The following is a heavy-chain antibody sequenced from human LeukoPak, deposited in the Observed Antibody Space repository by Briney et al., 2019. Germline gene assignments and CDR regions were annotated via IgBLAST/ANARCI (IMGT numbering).Heavy chain of an antibody. V-gene: IGHV4-61*08. Sequence: SGPALVKPTQTLTLTCTFSGFSLTTRGMCVSWIRQPPGKGLEWIACISYSGSTKYNPSLKSRVTISVDTSKNQLSLKLSSVTAADTAVYYCAREPGFDSSGYLNWFDPWGQGTLVTVSS. CDR2: ISYSGST. CDR3: AREPGFDSSGYLNWFDP. D-gene: IGHD3-22*01. CDR1: GFSLTTRGMC. J-gene: IGHJ5*02.